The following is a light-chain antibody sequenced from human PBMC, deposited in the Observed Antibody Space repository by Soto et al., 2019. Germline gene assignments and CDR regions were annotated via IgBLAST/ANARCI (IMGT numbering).Light chain of an antibody. Sequence: DIQMTQSPSSLSASVGDRVTITCRASQNVRNYLNWYQKKSGEAPNLLIFAASTLQSGVPSRFSGGGAETEFTLTISSLQPEDFATYYCQESYTRAFGQGTVVEI. V-gene: IGKV1-39*01. CDR1: QNVRNY. CDR2: AAS. CDR3: QESYTRA. J-gene: IGKJ1*01.